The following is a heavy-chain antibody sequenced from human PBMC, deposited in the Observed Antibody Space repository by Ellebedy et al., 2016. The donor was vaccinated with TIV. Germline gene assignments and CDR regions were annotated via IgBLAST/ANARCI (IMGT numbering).Heavy chain of an antibody. V-gene: IGHV1-2*02. CDR3: AAFPYISSSSAY. J-gene: IGHJ4*02. Sequence: ASVKVSCKASGYTFTAYHIHWVRQAPGQGLEWMGWVYPENGDTTYAQKFQGRVTMTRDTSISTAYMELSSLRSDDTTVYYCAAFPYISSSSAYWGQGALVTASS. D-gene: IGHD6-6*01. CDR2: VYPENGDT. CDR1: GYTFTAYH.